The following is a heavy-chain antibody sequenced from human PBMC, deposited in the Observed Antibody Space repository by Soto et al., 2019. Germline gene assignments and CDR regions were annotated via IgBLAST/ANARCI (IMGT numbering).Heavy chain of an antibody. J-gene: IGHJ4*02. D-gene: IGHD6-6*01. CDR3: AKEPTIAAINFDY. V-gene: IGHV3-30*18. Sequence: QVQLVESGGGLVQPGRSLRLSCAASGFTFRNYGIHWVRQTPGKGLEWVAVVSSDGYTTYYGDSVKGRFTISRDNSKNTLYLQMNSLRTDDTAVYYCAKEPTIAAINFDYWGQGTLVTVSS. CDR2: VSSDGYTT. CDR1: GFTFRNYG.